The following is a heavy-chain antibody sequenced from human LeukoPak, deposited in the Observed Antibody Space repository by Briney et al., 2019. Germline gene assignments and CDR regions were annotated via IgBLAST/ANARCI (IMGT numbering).Heavy chain of an antibody. Sequence: PSETLSLTCTVSGASISSGGYYWSWIRQHPGKGLEWLGYIYYSGSTYYNPSLKSRVTISVDTSKNQFSLKLSSVTAADTAVYYCARAYYDFWSGYYTGFDYWGQGTLVTVSS. CDR3: ARAYYDFWSGYYTGFDY. V-gene: IGHV4-31*03. D-gene: IGHD3-3*01. CDR1: GASISSGGYY. CDR2: IYYSGST. J-gene: IGHJ4*02.